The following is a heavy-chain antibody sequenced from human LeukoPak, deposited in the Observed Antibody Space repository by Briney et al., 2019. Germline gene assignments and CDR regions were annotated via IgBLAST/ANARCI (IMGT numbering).Heavy chain of an antibody. Sequence: ASVKVSCKASGYTFTSYGISWVRQAPGQGLEWMGWISAYNGNTNYAQKLQGRVTMTTDTSISTAYMELSRLRSDDTAVYYRARVLAPRAFDIWGQGTMVTVSS. J-gene: IGHJ3*02. CDR1: GYTFTSYG. V-gene: IGHV1-18*01. CDR3: ARVLAPRAFDI. CDR2: ISAYNGNT.